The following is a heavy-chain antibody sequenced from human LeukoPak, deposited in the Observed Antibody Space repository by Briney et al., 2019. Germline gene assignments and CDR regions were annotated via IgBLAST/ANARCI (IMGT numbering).Heavy chain of an antibody. V-gene: IGHV4-59*12. J-gene: IGHJ4*02. Sequence: PSETLSLTCTVSGGSISSYYWSWIRQPPGKGLEWIGYIYYSGNTYYNPSLKSRVTISIDTSKNQFSLKLSSVTAADTAVYYCVRDPSGFSSRFDYWGQGALVTVSS. CDR3: VRDPSGFSSRFDY. D-gene: IGHD3-22*01. CDR2: IYYSGNT. CDR1: GGSISSYY.